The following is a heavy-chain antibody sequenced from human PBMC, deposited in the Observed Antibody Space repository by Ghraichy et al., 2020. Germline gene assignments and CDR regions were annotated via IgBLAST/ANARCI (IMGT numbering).Heavy chain of an antibody. J-gene: IGHJ6*02. CDR3: AKQQPCSGGSCYSSYYYYGMDV. V-gene: IGHV3-9*01. CDR2: ISWNSGSI. CDR1: GFTFDDYA. Sequence: GGSLRLSCAASGFTFDDYAMHWVRQAPGKGLEWVSGISWNSGSIGYADSVKGRFTISRDNAKNSLYLQMNSLRAEDTALYYCAKQQPCSGGSCYSSYYYYGMDVWGQGTTVTVSS. D-gene: IGHD2-15*01.